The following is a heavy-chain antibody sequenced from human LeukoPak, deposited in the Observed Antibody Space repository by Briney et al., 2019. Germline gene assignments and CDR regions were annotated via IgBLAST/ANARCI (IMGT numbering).Heavy chain of an antibody. CDR3: ARAGYCSDGKCYTFDY. V-gene: IGHV1-2*02. CDR2: INPNSGGT. CDR1: GYTLTAYS. D-gene: IGHD2-15*01. J-gene: IGHJ4*02. Sequence: ASVKVSCTASGYTLTAYSMHWVRHAPGQGLEWMGWINPNSGGTDCAQRFQGRVTMARDTSITMLYMEMSSLTPDDTAVYYCARAGYCSDGKCYTFDYWGQGTLVTVS.